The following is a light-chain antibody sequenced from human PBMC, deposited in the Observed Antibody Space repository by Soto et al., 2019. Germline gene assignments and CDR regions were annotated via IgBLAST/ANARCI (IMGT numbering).Light chain of an antibody. CDR1: SSDMGGYNY. J-gene: IGLJ1*01. V-gene: IGLV2-14*01. Sequence: QSVLTQPASVSGSPGQSITISCTGTSSDMGGYNYVSWYQQYPGKAPKVMIYEVRNRPSGVSNRFSGTKSGNTASLTISGLQAEDEADYYCSSYTSISTLVFGTGTKVTVL. CDR2: EVR. CDR3: SSYTSISTLV.